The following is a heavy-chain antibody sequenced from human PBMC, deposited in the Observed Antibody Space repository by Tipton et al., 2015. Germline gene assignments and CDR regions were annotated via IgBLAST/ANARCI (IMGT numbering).Heavy chain of an antibody. CDR1: GDSISNSNYY. Sequence: TLSLTCTVSGDSISNSNYYWGWIRQPPGKGLEWIGEINHSGRPNYTPSLKSRVTISVDTSKHQFSLKLSSVTAADTAVYYCTTTQGYWGQGILVTVSS. CDR2: INHSGRP. V-gene: IGHV4-39*07. D-gene: IGHD2-15*01. J-gene: IGHJ4*02. CDR3: TTTQGY.